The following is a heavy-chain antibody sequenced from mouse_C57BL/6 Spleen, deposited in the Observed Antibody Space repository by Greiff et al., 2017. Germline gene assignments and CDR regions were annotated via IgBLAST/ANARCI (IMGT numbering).Heavy chain of an antibody. J-gene: IGHJ2*01. CDR2: IYPSDSET. CDR1: GYTFTSYW. V-gene: IGHV1-61*01. CDR3: ARDGNPYYVDY. D-gene: IGHD2-1*01. Sequence: QVQLQQPGAELVRPGSSVKLSCKASGYTFTSYWMDWVKQRPGQGLEWIGNIYPSDSETHYNQKFKDKATLTVDKSSSTAYMQLSSLTSEDSAVYYCARDGNPYYVDYWGQGTTLTVSS.